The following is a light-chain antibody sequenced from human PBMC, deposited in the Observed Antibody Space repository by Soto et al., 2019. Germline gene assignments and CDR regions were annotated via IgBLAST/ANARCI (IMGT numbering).Light chain of an antibody. CDR1: SSDVGAYNY. CDR3: SSYAVTITL. V-gene: IGLV2-8*01. Sequence: QSALTQPPSASGSPGQSVTISCTGTSSDVGAYNYVSWYQQHPGKAPRLMIYEVSKRPSGVPDRFSGSKSGNTASLTVSGLQAEDEADYYCSSYAVTITLFGGGTKLTVL. CDR2: EVS. J-gene: IGLJ3*02.